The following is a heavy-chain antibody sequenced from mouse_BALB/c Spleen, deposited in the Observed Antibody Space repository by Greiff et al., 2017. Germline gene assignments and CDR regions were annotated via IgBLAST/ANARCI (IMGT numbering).Heavy chain of an antibody. D-gene: IGHD1-1*01. CDR1: GFTFSSYA. V-gene: IGHV5-6-5*01. J-gene: IGHJ2*01. CDR2: ISSGGST. Sequence: EVHLVESGGGLVKPGGPLKLSCAASGFTFSSYAMSWVRQTPEKRLEWVASISSGGSTYYPDSVKGRFTISRDNARNILYLQMSSLRSEDTAMYYCAREAPYYYGSSPYYFDYWGQGTTLTVSS. CDR3: AREAPYYYGSSPYYFDY.